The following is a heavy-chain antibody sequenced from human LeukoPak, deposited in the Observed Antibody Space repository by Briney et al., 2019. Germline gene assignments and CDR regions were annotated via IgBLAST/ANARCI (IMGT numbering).Heavy chain of an antibody. CDR1: GGSISSGSYY. CDR2: IYTSGCT. CDR3: AREYYYDSSGPGDYFDY. J-gene: IGHJ4*02. D-gene: IGHD3-22*01. Sequence: SQTLSLTCTVSGGSISSGSYYWSWIRQPAGKGLEWIGRIYTSGCTNYNPSLKSRVTISVDTSKNQFSLKLSSVTAADTAVYYCAREYYYDSSGPGDYFDYWGQGTLVTVSS. V-gene: IGHV4-61*02.